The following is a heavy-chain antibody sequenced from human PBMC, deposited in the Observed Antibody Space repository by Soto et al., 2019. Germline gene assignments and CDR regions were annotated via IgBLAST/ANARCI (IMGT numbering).Heavy chain of an antibody. CDR1: GFTFSSYW. D-gene: IGHD2-15*01. V-gene: IGHV3-7*01. J-gene: IGHJ6*03. Sequence: GGSLRLSCAASGFTFSSYWMSWVRQAPGKGLEWVANIKQDGSEKYYVDSVKGRFTISRDNAKNSLYLQMNSLRAEDTAVYYCARDYPYCSGGSCYSGNYYYYYYMDVWGKGTTVTVS. CDR3: ARDYPYCSGGSCYSGNYYYYYYMDV. CDR2: IKQDGSEK.